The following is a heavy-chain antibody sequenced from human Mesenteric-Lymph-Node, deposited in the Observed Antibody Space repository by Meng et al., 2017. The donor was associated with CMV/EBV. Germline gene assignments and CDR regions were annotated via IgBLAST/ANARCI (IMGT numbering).Heavy chain of an antibody. Sequence: SETLSLTCAISGDSVSRNSAAWNWIRQSPSRGLEWLGRTYYRPKWYNDYAASVKSRITINPDTSKNQFSLQLNSVTPADTAVYYCARDSDADDWFDPWGQGTLVTVSS. J-gene: IGHJ5*02. CDR1: GDSVSRNSAA. CDR2: TYYRPKWYN. V-gene: IGHV6-1*01. D-gene: IGHD3-10*01. CDR3: ARDSDADDWFDP.